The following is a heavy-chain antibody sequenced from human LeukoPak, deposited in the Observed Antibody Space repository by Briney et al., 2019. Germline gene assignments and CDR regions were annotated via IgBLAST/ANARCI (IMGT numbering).Heavy chain of an antibody. CDR2: ISAYNGNT. V-gene: IGHV1-18*01. J-gene: IGHJ3*02. CDR3: ARDPAARPIDPSSDAFDI. Sequence: GASVKVSCKASGYTFTSYGISWVRQAPGQGLEWMGWISAYNGNTNYAQKLQGRVTMTTDTSTSTAYMELRSLRSDDTAVYYCARDPAARPIDPSSDAFDIWGQGTMVTVSS. CDR1: GYTFTSYG. D-gene: IGHD6-6*01.